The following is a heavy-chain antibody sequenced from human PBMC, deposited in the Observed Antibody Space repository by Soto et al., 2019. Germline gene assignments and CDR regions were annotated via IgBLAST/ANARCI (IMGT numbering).Heavy chain of an antibody. J-gene: IGHJ5*02. D-gene: IGHD6-25*01. CDR2: INNDGSST. CDR3: ARDERYNCFDP. CDR1: GVTFSMSW. Sequence: GGSMRIACAASGVTFSMSWVHWVRQAPGKGLVWVSRINNDGSSTIYADSVKGRFTISRDNSKNTLYLQMNSLRAEDTAVYFCARDERYNCFDPWGQGSLVTVSS. V-gene: IGHV3-74*01.